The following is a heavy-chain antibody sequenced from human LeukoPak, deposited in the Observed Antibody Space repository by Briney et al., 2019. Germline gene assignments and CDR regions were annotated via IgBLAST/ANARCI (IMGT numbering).Heavy chain of an antibody. CDR3: ARVSPDYDYVWGSYRAINYYYYMDV. CDR2: IIPIFGTA. D-gene: IGHD3-16*02. CDR1: GGTFSSYA. J-gene: IGHJ6*03. Sequence: GASVKVSCKASGGTFSSYAISWVRQAPGQGLEWMGGIIPIFGTANYAQKFQGRVTITADKSTSTAYMELSSLISEDTAVYYCARVSPDYDYVWGSYRAINYYYYMDVWGKGTTVTVSS. V-gene: IGHV1-69*06.